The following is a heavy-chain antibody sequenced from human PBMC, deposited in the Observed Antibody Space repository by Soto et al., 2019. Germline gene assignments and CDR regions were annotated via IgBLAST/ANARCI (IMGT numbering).Heavy chain of an antibody. CDR2: ISSSSSYI. CDR1: GFTFSSYS. J-gene: IGHJ5*02. CDR3: ARDGGVGATLYNWFDP. V-gene: IGHV3-21*01. D-gene: IGHD1-26*01. Sequence: GGSLRLSCAASGFTFSSYSMNWVRQAPGKGLEWVSSISSSSSYIYYADSVKGRFTISRDNAKNSLYLQMNSLRAEDTAVYYCARDGGVGATLYNWFDPWGQGTLVTVSS.